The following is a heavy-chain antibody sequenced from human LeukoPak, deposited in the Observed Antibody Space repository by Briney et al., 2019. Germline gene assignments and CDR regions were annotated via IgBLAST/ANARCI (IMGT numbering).Heavy chain of an antibody. CDR1: GGSISSYY. D-gene: IGHD1-7*01. J-gene: IGHJ4*02. Sequence: SSETLSLTCTVSGGSISSYYGSWVRQPRGGGLEWGGYIYYSGSTNYNPSLKSRVTISVDASKNQFSLQLISVTAADTAVYYCARHGSADRLELLDYWGQGTLVTVSS. CDR3: ARHGSADRLELLDY. V-gene: IGHV4-59*08. CDR2: IYYSGST.